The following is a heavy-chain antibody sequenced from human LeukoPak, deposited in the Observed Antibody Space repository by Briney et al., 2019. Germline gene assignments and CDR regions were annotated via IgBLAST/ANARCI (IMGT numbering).Heavy chain of an antibody. J-gene: IGHJ6*03. Sequence: SVKVSCKASGGTFSSYAISWVRQAPGQGLEWMGGIIPIFGTANYAQKFQGRVTITADESTSTAYMELSSLRSEDTAVYYCARALLWNYYYYYTDVWGKGTTVTISS. D-gene: IGHD1-1*01. V-gene: IGHV1-69*13. CDR1: GGTFSSYA. CDR3: ARALLWNYYYYYTDV. CDR2: IIPIFGTA.